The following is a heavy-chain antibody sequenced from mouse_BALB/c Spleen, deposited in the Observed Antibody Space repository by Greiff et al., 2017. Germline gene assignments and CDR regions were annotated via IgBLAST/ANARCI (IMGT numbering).Heavy chain of an antibody. CDR3: ARSPYYYGPDY. CDR2: ISSGSSTI. J-gene: IGHJ2*01. D-gene: IGHD1-1*01. CDR1: GFTFSSFG. V-gene: IGHV5-17*02. Sequence: EVKVVESGGGLVQPGGSRKLSCAASGFTFSSFGMHWVRQAPEKGLEWVAYISSGSSTIYYADTVKGRFTISRDNPKNTLFLQMTSLRSEATAMYYCARSPYYYGPDYWGQGTTLTVSS.